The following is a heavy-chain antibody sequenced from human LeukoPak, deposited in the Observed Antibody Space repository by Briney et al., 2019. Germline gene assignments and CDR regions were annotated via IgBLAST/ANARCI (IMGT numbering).Heavy chain of an antibody. CDR2: IITFFGAP. V-gene: IGHV1-69*05. CDR3: ARVGSARYYYYMDV. Sequence: SVKVSCKASGGTFSSYGITWVRQAPGQGLEWMGGIITFFGAPNYAQKFQGRFTTTTDGTTSTAYMELSSLRSDDTAVYYCARVGSARYYYYMDVWGKGTTVTVSS. CDR1: GGTFSSYG. J-gene: IGHJ6*03. D-gene: IGHD3-10*01.